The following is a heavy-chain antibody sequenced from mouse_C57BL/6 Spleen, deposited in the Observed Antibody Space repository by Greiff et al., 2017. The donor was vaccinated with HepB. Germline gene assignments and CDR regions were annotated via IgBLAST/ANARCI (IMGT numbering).Heavy chain of an antibody. V-gene: IGHV1-22*01. CDR2: INPNNGGT. CDR1: GYTFTDYN. CDR3: AKRGYGYDEVDYFDY. Sequence: EVKLQQSGPELVKPGASVKMSCKASGYTFTDYNMHWVKQSHGKSLEWIGYINPNNGGTSYNQKFKGKATLTVNKSSSTAYMELRSLTSEDSAVYYCAKRGYGYDEVDYFDYWGQGTTLTVSS. J-gene: IGHJ2*01. D-gene: IGHD2-2*01.